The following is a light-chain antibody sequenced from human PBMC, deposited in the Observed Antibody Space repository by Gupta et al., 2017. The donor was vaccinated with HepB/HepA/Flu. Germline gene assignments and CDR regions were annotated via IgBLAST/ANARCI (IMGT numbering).Light chain of an antibody. CDR3: QAWDSSNFVV. CDR1: KLGDKY. V-gene: IGLV3-1*01. CDR2: QDS. J-gene: IGLJ2*01. Sequence: SYELTQPPSVSVSPGQTASITCSGDKLGDKYACWYQQKPGQSPVLVIYQDSKRPSGIPERFSGSNAGNTATLTISGTQAREEADYYCQAWDSSNFVVFGGGTKLTVL.